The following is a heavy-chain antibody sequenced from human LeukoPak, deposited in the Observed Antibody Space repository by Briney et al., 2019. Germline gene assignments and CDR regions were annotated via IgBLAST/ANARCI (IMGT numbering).Heavy chain of an antibody. CDR3: ARGGCSSTSCPPGSGDY. J-gene: IGHJ4*02. V-gene: IGHV3-30-3*01. CDR1: GFTFSSYA. Sequence: GGSLRLSCAASGFTFSSYAMHWVRQAPGKGLEWVAVISYDGSNKYYADSVKGRFTISRDNSKNTLYLQMNSLRAEDAAVYYCARGGCSSTSCPPGSGDYWGQGTLVTVSS. D-gene: IGHD2-2*01. CDR2: ISYDGSNK.